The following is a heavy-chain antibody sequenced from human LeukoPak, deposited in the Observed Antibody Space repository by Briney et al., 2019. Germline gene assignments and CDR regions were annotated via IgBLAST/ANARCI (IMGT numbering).Heavy chain of an antibody. CDR3: ARDIRGYSGYDPTYYFDY. CDR1: GYTFTRYA. V-gene: IGHV1-3*01. Sequence: ASVKVSCKASGYTFTRYAMHWVRQAPGQRLEWMGWINAGHGNTKYSQNFQGRVTITRDTSAYTAYMELSSLRSEDTAVYYCARDIRGYSGYDPTYYFDYWGQGTLVTVSS. J-gene: IGHJ4*02. CDR2: INAGHGNT. D-gene: IGHD5-12*01.